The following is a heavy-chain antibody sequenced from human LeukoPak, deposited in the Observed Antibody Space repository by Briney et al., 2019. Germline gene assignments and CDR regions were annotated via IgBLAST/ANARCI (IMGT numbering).Heavy chain of an antibody. J-gene: IGHJ4*02. Sequence: ASVKVSCKASGYTFTGYYMHWVRQAPGQGLEWMGWINPNSGGTNYAQKFQGRVTMTRDTSISTAYMELSRLRSDDTAVYYCAREVPAAIRNAPDYWGQGTLVTVSS. CDR2: INPNSGGT. D-gene: IGHD2-2*02. V-gene: IGHV1-2*02. CDR3: AREVPAAIRNAPDY. CDR1: GYTFTGYY.